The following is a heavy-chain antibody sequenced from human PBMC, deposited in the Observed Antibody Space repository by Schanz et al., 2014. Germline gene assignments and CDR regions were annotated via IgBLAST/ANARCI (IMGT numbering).Heavy chain of an antibody. V-gene: IGHV3-23*01. J-gene: IGHJ4*02. CDR3: AKDHAGSDILTALGN. CDR1: GFTFSDHY. D-gene: IGHD3-9*01. Sequence: EVQLLESGGGLVRPGGSLRLSCAASGFTFSDHYMTWIRQAPGKGLEWVSGISGSGGSTYDADSVKGRFTISRDNSKNTLYLQMNNLRAEDTAVYYWAKDHAGSDILTALGNWGQGTLVTVSS. CDR2: ISGSGGST.